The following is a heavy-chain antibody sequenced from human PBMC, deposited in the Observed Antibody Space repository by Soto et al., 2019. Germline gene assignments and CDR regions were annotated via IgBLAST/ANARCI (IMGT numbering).Heavy chain of an antibody. CDR2: IYYSGST. D-gene: IGHD5-12*01. CDR3: ARAIAGDGYNSYYFDY. J-gene: IGHJ4*02. CDR1: GGYVSSGSYY. V-gene: IGHV4-61*01. Sequence: QVQLQASGPGLVKPSETLSLTCTVSGGYVSSGSYYWSWIRQPPGKGLECIGYIYYSGSTNYNPPRKSRVTISVDTCKNQFALKLSSVTAADTAVYYCARAIAGDGYNSYYFDYWGQGTLVTVSS.